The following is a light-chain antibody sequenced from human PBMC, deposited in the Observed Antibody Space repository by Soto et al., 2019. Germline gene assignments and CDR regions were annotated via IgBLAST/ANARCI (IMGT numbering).Light chain of an antibody. CDR2: DGT. J-gene: IGKJ4*01. CDR3: QQCASSPLT. Sequence: EIVLTQSPGTLSLSPGERATLSCRASQSVGNNYLAWFQQKPGQAPRLLIDDGTSRATSIPDRFSGSGSGTDFTLTISRLEPEDFAVYYCQQCASSPLTFGGGTKVEIK. CDR1: QSVGNNY. V-gene: IGKV3-20*01.